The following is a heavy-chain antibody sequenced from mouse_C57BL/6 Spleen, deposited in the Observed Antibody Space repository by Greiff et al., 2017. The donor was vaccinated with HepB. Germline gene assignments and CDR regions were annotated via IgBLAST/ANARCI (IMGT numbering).Heavy chain of an antibody. CDR3: LITTVVADY. V-gene: IGHV14-4*01. Sequence: EVQLQQSGAELVRPGASVKLSCTASGFNIKDDYMHWVKQRPEQGLEWIGWIDPENGDTEYASKFQGKATITADKSSNTAYLQLSSLTSEDTAVYYCLITTVVADYWGQGTTLTVSS. CDR1: GFNIKDDY. D-gene: IGHD1-1*01. CDR2: IDPENGDT. J-gene: IGHJ2*01.